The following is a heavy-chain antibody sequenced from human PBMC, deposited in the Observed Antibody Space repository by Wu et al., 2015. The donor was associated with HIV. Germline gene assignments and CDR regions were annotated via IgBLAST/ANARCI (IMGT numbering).Heavy chain of an antibody. CDR2: IIPIYGTA. J-gene: IGHJ3*02. CDR1: GGTFSTYA. V-gene: IGHV1-69*05. CDR3: ARDLWNFDSLTGYPRNDAFDI. Sequence: QVQLVQSGAEVKKPGSSVKVSCKASGGTFSTYAISWVRQAPGQGLEWMGGIIPIYGTANYAQKFQGRVTITTDESTNTAYMELSSLRSDDTAVYYCARDLWNFDSLTGYPRNDAFDIWGQGTLVTVSS. D-gene: IGHD3-9*01.